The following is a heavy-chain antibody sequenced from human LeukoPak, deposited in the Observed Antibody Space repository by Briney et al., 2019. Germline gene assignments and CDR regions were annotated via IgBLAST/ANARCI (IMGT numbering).Heavy chain of an antibody. D-gene: IGHD2-2*01. V-gene: IGHV1-18*01. J-gene: IGHJ6*03. CDR2: MSAYNGNT. CDR1: GYTFTSYG. Sequence: ASVKVSCKASGYTFTSYGISWVRQAPGQGLEWMGWMSAYNGNTNYAQKLQGRVTMTTDTSTSTAYMELRSLRSDDTAVYYCARGGGEVVVVPAAPTVYMDVWGKGTTVTVSS. CDR3: ARGGGEVVVVPAAPTVYMDV.